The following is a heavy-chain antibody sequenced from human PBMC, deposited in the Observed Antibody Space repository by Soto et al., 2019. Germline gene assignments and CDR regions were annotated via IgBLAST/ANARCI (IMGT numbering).Heavy chain of an antibody. CDR2: IRSKTNSYAT. CDR1: GFTFGGSA. Sequence: EGQLVESGGGLVQPGGSLKLSCAASGFTFGGSAMHWVRQASGKGLEWVGHIRSKTNSYATAYAESVKGRFTISRDDSMITTYLQMNSLTTEDTSVYFCTRQTDAVQWLVVPTHYNFDYCCQGTLVTASS. D-gene: IGHD6-19*01. V-gene: IGHV3-73*02. J-gene: IGHJ4*02. CDR3: TRQTDAVQWLVVPTHYNFDY.